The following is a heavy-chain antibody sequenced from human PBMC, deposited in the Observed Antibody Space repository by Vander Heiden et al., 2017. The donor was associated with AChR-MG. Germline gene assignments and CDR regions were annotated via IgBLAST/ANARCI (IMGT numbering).Heavy chain of an antibody. CDR3: ARGPRKVGYYYYGMDV. J-gene: IGHJ6*02. Sequence: QVQLQQWGAGLLKPSETLSLTCAVYGGSFSGYYWSWIRQPPGKGLEWIGEINHSGSTNYNPSLKSRVTISVDTSKNQFSLKLSSVTAEDTAVYYCARGPRKVGYYYYGMDVWGQGTTVTVSS. CDR2: INHSGST. CDR1: GGSFSGYY. V-gene: IGHV4-34*01.